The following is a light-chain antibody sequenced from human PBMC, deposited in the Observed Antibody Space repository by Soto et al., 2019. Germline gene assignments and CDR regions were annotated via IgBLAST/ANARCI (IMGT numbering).Light chain of an antibody. J-gene: IGKJ2*01. V-gene: IGKV1-5*03. Sequence: DIQMTQSPSNLSASVGDRVTIACRASQSISSWLAWYQQKPGKAPKLLIYKASSLESGVPSRFSGSGSGTEFTLTISSLQPDDFATYYCQQYNSYQYTFGQGTKLEIK. CDR1: QSISSW. CDR3: QQYNSYQYT. CDR2: KAS.